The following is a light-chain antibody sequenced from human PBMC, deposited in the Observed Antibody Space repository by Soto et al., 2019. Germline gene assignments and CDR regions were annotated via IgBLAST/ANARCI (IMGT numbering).Light chain of an antibody. CDR3: QQYANLPRT. CDR1: QDINNY. Sequence: DIQMTLSPSSLSASGGDRVTITCQASQDINNYLNWYQQKPGKAPKLLIYDASNLETGVPAKFSGSGSGTDFTFTISSLQPEDFATYYCQQYANLPRTFGQGTKVDFK. J-gene: IGKJ1*01. V-gene: IGKV1-33*01. CDR2: DAS.